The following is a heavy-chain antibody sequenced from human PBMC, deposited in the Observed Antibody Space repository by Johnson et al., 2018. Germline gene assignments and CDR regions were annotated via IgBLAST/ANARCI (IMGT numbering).Heavy chain of an antibody. Sequence: QVQLQESGPGLVKPSETLSLTCTVSGGSISSYYWRWIRQPPGKGLAWIGYIYYSGSTNYNPSLKSRVTISVDTSKNQFSLKLRSVTAADTAGYYCASMAGGITGTTDAFDIWGQGTMGTVSS. V-gene: IGHV4-59*01. CDR2: IYYSGST. CDR3: ASMAGGITGTTDAFDI. D-gene: IGHD1-20*01. J-gene: IGHJ3*02. CDR1: GGSISSYY.